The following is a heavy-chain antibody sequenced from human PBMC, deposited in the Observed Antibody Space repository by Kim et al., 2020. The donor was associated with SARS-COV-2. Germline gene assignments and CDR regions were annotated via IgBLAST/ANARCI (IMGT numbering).Heavy chain of an antibody. V-gene: IGHV3-74*01. CDR3: ARERQLGPSIKRFFDP. D-gene: IGHD1-1*01. Sequence: GGSLRLSCAAYGFTFSDFWMHWVRQVSGKGLVWVSRIDSYGTTTSDADFVKGRFTISRDNAKNTLYLHMNSLRVDDTAVYYCARERQLGPSIKRFFDPWGKRTLVTVAS. CDR1: GFTFSDFW. J-gene: IGHJ5*02. CDR2: IDSYGTTT.